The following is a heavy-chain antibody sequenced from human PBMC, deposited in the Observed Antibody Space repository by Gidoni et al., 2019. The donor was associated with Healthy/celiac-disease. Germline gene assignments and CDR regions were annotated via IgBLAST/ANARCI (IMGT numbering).Heavy chain of an antibody. CDR3: ASGGGWGAGSDY. Sequence: QVQLQESGPGLVKPSETLSLTCTVSGGSISSYYWSWIRQPPGKGLEWIGYIYYSGSTNYNPSLKSRVTISVDTSKNQFSLKLSSVTAADTAVYYCASGGGWGAGSDYWGQGTLVTVSS. CDR1: GGSISSYY. D-gene: IGHD3-10*01. CDR2: IYYSGST. J-gene: IGHJ4*02. V-gene: IGHV4-59*01.